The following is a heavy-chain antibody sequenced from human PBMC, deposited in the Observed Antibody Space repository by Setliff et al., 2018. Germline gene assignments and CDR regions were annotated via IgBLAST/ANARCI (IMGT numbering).Heavy chain of an antibody. CDR3: ARARYCSGGSCYWTWFGP. D-gene: IGHD2-15*01. CDR1: GGSISTSSY. Sequence: PSETLSLTCTVSGGSISTSSYWGWIRQPPGKGLEWIGSIYYSGTTYYNPSLKSRVTISVDTSKNQFSLKLSSVTAADTAVYYCARARYCSGGSCYWTWFGPWGQGTLVTVSS. J-gene: IGHJ5*02. V-gene: IGHV4-39*01. CDR2: IYYSGTT.